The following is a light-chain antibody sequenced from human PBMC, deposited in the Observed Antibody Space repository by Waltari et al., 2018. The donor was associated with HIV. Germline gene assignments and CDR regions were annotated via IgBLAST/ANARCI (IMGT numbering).Light chain of an antibody. J-gene: IGLJ2*01. Sequence: QSVLTQTPSLSGTPGQRVTISCSGGYSNIGSNTVNWYQQFPGTAPRLLIYSNNQLPSGGPDRLSCSKSGTSASLGISELQSQDEADYHCAAWDDSLHGELFGGGTKLTVL. CDR3: AAWDDSLHGEL. CDR1: YSNIGSNT. CDR2: SNN. V-gene: IGLV1-44*01.